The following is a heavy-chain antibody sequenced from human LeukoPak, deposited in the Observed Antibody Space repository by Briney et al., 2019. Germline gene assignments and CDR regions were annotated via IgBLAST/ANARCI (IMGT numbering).Heavy chain of an antibody. CDR2: IYSDGST. Sequence: PGGSLRLSCAVSGFIVSSNYMSWVRQAPGKGLEWISVIYSDGSTSYADSVKGRFIISRDNSKNTLFLQMNSLRAEDTAVYYCAGDAPYYYDSSGYRLSYFDYWGQGTLVTVSS. D-gene: IGHD3-22*01. CDR1: GFIVSSNY. CDR3: AGDAPYYYDSSGYRLSYFDY. V-gene: IGHV3-66*01. J-gene: IGHJ4*02.